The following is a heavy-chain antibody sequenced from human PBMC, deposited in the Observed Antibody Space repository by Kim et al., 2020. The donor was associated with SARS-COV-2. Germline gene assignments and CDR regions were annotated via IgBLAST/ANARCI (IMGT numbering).Heavy chain of an antibody. CDR1: GYTFSNYA. D-gene: IGHD3-3*01. CDR3: ARGGAVLRFLEWLSSYFDY. V-gene: IGHV1-3*01. CDR2: INAGSGNT. J-gene: IGHJ4*02. Sequence: ASVKVSCKASGYTFSNYAMHWVRQAPGQRLEWMGWINAGSGNTEYSQKFQGRLIITRDTSASTAYMELSSLRSEDTAVYYCARGGAVLRFLEWLSSYFDYWRQRTLITVSS.